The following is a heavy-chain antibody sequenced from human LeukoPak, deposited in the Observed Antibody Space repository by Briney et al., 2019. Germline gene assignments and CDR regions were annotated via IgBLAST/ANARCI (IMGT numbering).Heavy chain of an antibody. V-gene: IGHV4-31*03. CDR2: IYYSGST. CDR1: GGSISSGGYY. D-gene: IGHD3-16*01. Sequence: SQTLSLTCTVSGGSISSGGYYWSWIRQHPGKGLEWIGYIYYSGSTYYNPSLKSRVTISVDTSKNQFSLKLSSVTAADTAVYYWARDDGGVTFSYYFDYWGQGTLVTVSS. J-gene: IGHJ4*02. CDR3: ARDDGGVTFSYYFDY.